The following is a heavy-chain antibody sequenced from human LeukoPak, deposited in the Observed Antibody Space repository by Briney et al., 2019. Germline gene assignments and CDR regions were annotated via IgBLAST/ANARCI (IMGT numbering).Heavy chain of an antibody. J-gene: IGHJ3*02. D-gene: IGHD7-27*01. Sequence: PGGSLRLSCAASGFTFSNYAINWVRQAPGKGLEWVSYISSSSRTIYYADSVKGRFTISRDNAKNSLYLQMNSLRAEDTAVYYCATNNWGYAFDIWGQGTMVTVSS. CDR1: GFTFSNYA. V-gene: IGHV3-48*04. CDR3: ATNNWGYAFDI. CDR2: ISSSSRTI.